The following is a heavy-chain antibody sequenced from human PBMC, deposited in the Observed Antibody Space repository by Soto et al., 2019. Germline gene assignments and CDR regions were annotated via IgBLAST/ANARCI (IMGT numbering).Heavy chain of an antibody. D-gene: IGHD2-2*01. CDR3: ARDEGYGSNSGWYFDL. CDR1: GFTFSRDA. Sequence: GGSLRLSCAASGFTFSRDAMHWVRQAPGKGLEWVAVISYHGKKTYYADPVQGRFTISRDNSKNTLYLQMNSLGLEDTAVYYCARDEGYGSNSGWYFDLWGRGTLVTVSS. V-gene: IGHV3-30*04. J-gene: IGHJ2*01. CDR2: ISYHGKKT.